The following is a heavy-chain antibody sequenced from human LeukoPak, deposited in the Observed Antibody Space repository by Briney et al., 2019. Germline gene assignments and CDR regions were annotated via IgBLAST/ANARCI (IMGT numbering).Heavy chain of an antibody. CDR1: GGSFSGYY. D-gene: IGHD5-24*01. V-gene: IGHV4-34*01. CDR2: INHSGST. CDR3: ARAGRGSWFDP. J-gene: IGHJ5*02. Sequence: SETLSLTCAVYGGSFSGYYWSWIRQPPGKGLEWIGEINHSGSTNYNPSLKSRVTISADTSKNQFSLKLSSVTAADTAVYYCARAGRGSWFDPWGQGTLVTVSS.